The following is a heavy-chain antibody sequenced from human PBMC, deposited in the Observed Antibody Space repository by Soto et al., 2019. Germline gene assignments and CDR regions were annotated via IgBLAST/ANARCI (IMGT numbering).Heavy chain of an antibody. CDR2: IFATSTPI. D-gene: IGHD3-9*01. V-gene: IGHV3-48*04. CDR3: GRDKDWDFDY. Sequence: EVQLVESGGGLVQPGGSLRLSCVASGFTFSSYSMVWVRQAPGKGLEWIAYIFATSTPIHYADSVKGRFTVSRDNTQNSLFLLMNSLRAEDTAIYYCGRDKDWDFDYWGQGTQVIVSS. CDR1: GFTFSSYS. J-gene: IGHJ4*02.